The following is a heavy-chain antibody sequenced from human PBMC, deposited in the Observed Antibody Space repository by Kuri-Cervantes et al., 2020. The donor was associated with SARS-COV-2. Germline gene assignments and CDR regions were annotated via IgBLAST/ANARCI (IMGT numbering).Heavy chain of an antibody. CDR3: ARDYGSGSRFDF. J-gene: IGHJ4*02. CDR1: GFTFNTYS. V-gene: IGHV3-21*01. Sequence: GESLKISCAASGFTFNTYSMDWVRQAPGKGLEWVSSISSGSIYIKYADSVKGRFTISRDDAKKSLYLQMNSLRAEDTAMYFCARDYGSGSRFDFWGQGSLVTVSS. D-gene: IGHD3-10*01. CDR2: ISSGSIYI.